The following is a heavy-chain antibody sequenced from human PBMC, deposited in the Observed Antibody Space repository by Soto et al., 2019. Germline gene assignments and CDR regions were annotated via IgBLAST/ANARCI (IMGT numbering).Heavy chain of an antibody. Sequence: QLQLVESGGGVVQPGTSLRLSCAASGFGFSTSDIHWVRQGPGKGPEWVAHITHDGGRQYYADSVKGRFTISRGSAKKLLYLQMNSMRLEDTAVYYCARGHSHGGFDLWGQGTMVTLSS. CDR3: ARGHSHGGFDL. J-gene: IGHJ3*01. V-gene: IGHV3-30-3*01. D-gene: IGHD4-17*01. CDR2: ITHDGGRQ. CDR1: GFGFSTSD.